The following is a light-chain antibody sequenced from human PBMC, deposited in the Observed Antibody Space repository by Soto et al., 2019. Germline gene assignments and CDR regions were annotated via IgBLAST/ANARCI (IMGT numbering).Light chain of an antibody. V-gene: IGKV1-27*01. CDR2: AAS. J-gene: IGKJ3*01. CDR3: QNYKSVPFT. Sequence: DIQMTQSPSSLSASVGDRVTISCRASQGISNYLAWYQQKPGKVPKVLIYAASTLQSGVPSRFSGSGYGTDFTLTISSLQPEDVATYYCQNYKSVPFTFGPGAKVDIK. CDR1: QGISNY.